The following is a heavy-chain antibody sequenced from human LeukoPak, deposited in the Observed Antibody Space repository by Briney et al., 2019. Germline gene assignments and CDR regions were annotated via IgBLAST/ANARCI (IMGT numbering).Heavy chain of an antibody. Sequence: SETLSLTCTVSGGSISTYYWSWIRQPPGKGLVWIGYIYYSGSTNYNPSLKSRITISVDTSRNQFSLSLSSVTAADTAVYYCARGTVQMGMGERYFDNWGQGTLVTVSP. CDR2: IYYSGST. CDR3: ARGTVQMGMGERYFDN. CDR1: GGSISTYY. V-gene: IGHV4-59*01. J-gene: IGHJ4*02. D-gene: IGHD1-1*01.